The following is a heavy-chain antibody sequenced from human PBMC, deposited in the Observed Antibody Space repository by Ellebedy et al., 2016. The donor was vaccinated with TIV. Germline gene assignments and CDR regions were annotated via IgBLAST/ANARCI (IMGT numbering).Heavy chain of an antibody. V-gene: IGHV3-23*01. Sequence: GESLKISXAASGFTFSSYAMSWVRQAPGKGLEWVSAISGSGGSTYYADSVKGRFTISRDNSKNTLYLQMNSLRAEDTAVYYCAKGWLTSAFDIWGQGTMVTVSS. J-gene: IGHJ3*02. CDR2: ISGSGGST. CDR1: GFTFSSYA. CDR3: AKGWLTSAFDI. D-gene: IGHD6-19*01.